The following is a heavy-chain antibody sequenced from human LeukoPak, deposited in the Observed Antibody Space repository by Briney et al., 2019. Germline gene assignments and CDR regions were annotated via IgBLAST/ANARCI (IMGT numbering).Heavy chain of an antibody. V-gene: IGHV3-74*01. D-gene: IGHD6-13*01. CDR3: ARGEYSSSWYGHYYYYMDV. J-gene: IGHJ6*03. CDR1: GFTFSSYW. CDR2: INSDGSST. Sequence: WGSLRLFCAASGFTFSSYWMHWVRQAPGKGLVWVSRINSDGSSTSYADSVKGRFTISRDNAKNTLYLQMNSLRAEDTAVYYCARGEYSSSWYGHYYYYMDVWGKGTTVTVSS.